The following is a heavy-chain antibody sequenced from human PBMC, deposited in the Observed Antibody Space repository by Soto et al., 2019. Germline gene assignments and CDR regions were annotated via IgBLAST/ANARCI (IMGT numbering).Heavy chain of an antibody. Sequence: QDQLVQSGAEVKKPGSSVKVSCKASGGTFSSHTFSWVRQAPGQGLEWMGRIIPALGTATYAQKFQGRVTITADEAATTVSMELNSLRSEDTAVYYCARPDFGDGWYFDLWGRGTLVTVSS. CDR1: GGTFSSHT. CDR3: ARPDFGDGWYFDL. CDR2: IIPALGTA. J-gene: IGHJ2*01. D-gene: IGHD4-17*01. V-gene: IGHV1-69*08.